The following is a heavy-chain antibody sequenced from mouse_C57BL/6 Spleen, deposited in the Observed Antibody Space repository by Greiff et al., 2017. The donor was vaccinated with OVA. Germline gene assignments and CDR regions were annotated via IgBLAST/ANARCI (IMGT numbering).Heavy chain of an antibody. CDR2: IYPGAGDT. V-gene: IGHV1-80*01. D-gene: IGHD2-3*01. Sequence: VPLVQSGAELVKPGASVKISCKASGYAFTSYWMHWVKQRPGQGLEWIGYIYPGAGDTNYNEKFKGKATLTADKSSSTAYMQISSLTSEDSAVYCGACSECNNDGGFDYWGQGTTLTVSS. CDR3: ACSECNNDGGFDY. CDR1: GYAFTSYW. J-gene: IGHJ2*01.